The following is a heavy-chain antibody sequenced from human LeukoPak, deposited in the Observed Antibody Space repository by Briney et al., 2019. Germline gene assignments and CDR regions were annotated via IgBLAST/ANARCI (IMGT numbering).Heavy chain of an antibody. CDR3: ATNNYGDYGPHY. CDR2: ISGSGGST. CDR1: GFTFSSYA. D-gene: IGHD4-17*01. V-gene: IGHV3-23*01. J-gene: IGHJ4*02. Sequence: GGSLRLSCAASGFTFSSYAMSWVRQAPGKGLEWVSAISGSGGSTYYADSVKGRFTISRDNSKNTLYLQMNSLRAEDTAVYYCATNNYGDYGPHYWGQGALVTVSS.